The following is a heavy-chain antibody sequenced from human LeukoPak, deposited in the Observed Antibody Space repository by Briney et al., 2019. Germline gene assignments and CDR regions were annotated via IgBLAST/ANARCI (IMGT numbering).Heavy chain of an antibody. V-gene: IGHV4-39*01. CDR2: IYYSGST. CDR3: ARRTVDTAMGNDY. J-gene: IGHJ4*02. CDR1: GGSISSSSYY. Sequence: SETLSLTCTVSGGSISSSSYYWGWIRQPRGKGLEWIGSIYYSGSTYYNPSLKSRVTISVDTSKNQFSLKLSSVTAADTAVYYCARRTVDTAMGNDYWGQGTLVTVSS. D-gene: IGHD5-18*01.